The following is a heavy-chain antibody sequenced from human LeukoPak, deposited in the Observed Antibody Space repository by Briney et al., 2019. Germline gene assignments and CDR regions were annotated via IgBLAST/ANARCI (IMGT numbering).Heavy chain of an antibody. J-gene: IGHJ6*04. CDR1: GFTFSSYS. CDR2: ISGTSNTI. V-gene: IGHV3-48*01. Sequence: GGSLRLSGVGSGFTFSSYSLNWFRQAPGKGLEWVSYISGTSNTIYYAHSAKGRFAVSRDNAKNSLYLQMNSLRAEDTAVYYCAELGITMIGGVWGKGTTVTISS. D-gene: IGHD3-10*02. CDR3: AELGITMIGGV.